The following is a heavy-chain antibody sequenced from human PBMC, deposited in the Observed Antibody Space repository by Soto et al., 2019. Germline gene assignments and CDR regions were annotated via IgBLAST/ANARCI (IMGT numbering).Heavy chain of an antibody. V-gene: IGHV2-5*02. CDR3: AHSRCGGDCLQSYSSHYYYGMDV. Sequence: QITLKESSPTLVKPTQTLTLTCTFSGFSLSTGGVGVGWIRQPPGEALEWLALIYWDNDKRYSPSLKSRLTITKDASKNQVVLTMTNMDPVDTATYYCAHSRCGGDCLQSYSSHYYYGMDVWGQGTTVTVSS. D-gene: IGHD2-21*02. J-gene: IGHJ6*02. CDR2: IYWDNDK. CDR1: GFSLSTGGVG.